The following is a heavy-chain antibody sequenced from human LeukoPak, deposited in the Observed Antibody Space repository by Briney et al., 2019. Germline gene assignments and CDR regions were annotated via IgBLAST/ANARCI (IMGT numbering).Heavy chain of an antibody. V-gene: IGHV3-23*01. D-gene: IGHD6-19*01. J-gene: IGHJ6*02. CDR2: ISGSGGST. CDR1: GFTFSSYA. CDR3: AKDFLQDSSGNYYYGMDV. Sequence: PGGSLRLSRAASGFTFSSYAMSWVRQAPGKGLEWVSAISGSGGSTYYADSVKGRFTISRDNSKNTLYLQMNSLRAEDTAVYYSAKDFLQDSSGNYYYGMDVWGQGTTVTVSS.